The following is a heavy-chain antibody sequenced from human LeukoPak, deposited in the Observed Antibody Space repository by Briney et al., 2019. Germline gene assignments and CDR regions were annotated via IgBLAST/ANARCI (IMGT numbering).Heavy chain of an antibody. D-gene: IGHD3-10*01. Sequence: ASVKVSCKASGYTFTSYDINWVRQAPGQGLEWMGWINTNTGNPTYAQGFTGRFVFSLDTSVSTAYLQISSLKAEDTAVYYCARSGLWFGELSNFDYWGQGTLVTVSS. J-gene: IGHJ4*02. CDR2: INTNTGNP. CDR3: ARSGLWFGELSNFDY. V-gene: IGHV7-4-1*02. CDR1: GYTFTSYD.